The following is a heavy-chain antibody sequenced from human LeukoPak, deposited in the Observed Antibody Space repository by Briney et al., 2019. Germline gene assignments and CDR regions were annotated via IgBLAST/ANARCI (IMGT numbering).Heavy chain of an antibody. Sequence: PSQTLSLTCTVSGGSISSGGYYWSWIRQHPGKGLEWIGYIYYSGSTYYNPSLKSRVTISVDTSKNQFSLKLSSVTAADTAVYYRARGARSSGWSLDYWGQGTLVTVSS. CDR1: GGSISSGGYY. J-gene: IGHJ4*02. CDR3: ARGARSSGWSLDY. D-gene: IGHD6-19*01. V-gene: IGHV4-31*03. CDR2: IYYSGST.